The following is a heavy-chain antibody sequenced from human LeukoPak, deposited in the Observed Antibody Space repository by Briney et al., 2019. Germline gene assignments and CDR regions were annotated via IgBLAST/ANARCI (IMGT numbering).Heavy chain of an antibody. CDR3: ARGFPYNCGGDCRDAFDI. Sequence: ASVKVSCKASGYTFTSYAMHWVRQAPGQRLEWMGWINAGNGNTKYSQKFQGRVTITRDTSASTAYMELSSLRSEDTAVYYCARGFPYNCGGDCRDAFDIWGQGTMVTVSS. D-gene: IGHD2-21*02. CDR2: INAGNGNT. CDR1: GYTFTSYA. J-gene: IGHJ3*02. V-gene: IGHV1-3*01.